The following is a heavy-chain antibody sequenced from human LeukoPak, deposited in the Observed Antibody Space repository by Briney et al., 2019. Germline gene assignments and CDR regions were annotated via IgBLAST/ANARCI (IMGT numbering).Heavy chain of an antibody. D-gene: IGHD6-19*01. CDR1: GFTFSSYA. Sequence: GGSLRLSCAASGFTFSSYAMHWVRQAPGKGLEWVAVISYDGSNKYYADSVKGRFTISRDNSKNTLYLQMNSLRAEDTAVYYCAKYSSGMDVWGQGTTVTVSS. CDR2: ISYDGSNK. J-gene: IGHJ6*02. V-gene: IGHV3-30-3*01. CDR3: AKYSSGMDV.